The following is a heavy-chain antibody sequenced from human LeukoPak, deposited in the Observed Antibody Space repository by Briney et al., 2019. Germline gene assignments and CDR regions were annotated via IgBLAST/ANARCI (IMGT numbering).Heavy chain of an antibody. CDR2: IYYSGST. Sequence: PSQTLSLTCTVSGGSISSGGYYWSWIRQPPGEGLEWIGYIYYSGSTYYPPSLKSRVTISLDTSKNQFSLKLSSVTAADTAVYYCARVTTVTTSFHFDYWGQGTLVTVSS. CDR3: ARVTTVTTSFHFDY. J-gene: IGHJ4*02. V-gene: IGHV4-30-4*01. CDR1: GGSISSGGYY. D-gene: IGHD4-17*01.